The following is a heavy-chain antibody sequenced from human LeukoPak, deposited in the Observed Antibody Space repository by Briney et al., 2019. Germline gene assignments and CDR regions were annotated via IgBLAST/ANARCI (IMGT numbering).Heavy chain of an antibody. Sequence: SETLSLTCAVYGGSLSGFYWSWIRQPPGKGLEWVGEINHRGSTNYNPSLKSRVSTSADTSKNQFSLKLSSMTAADTAVYYCAKNGQSGFSFDPWGQGTLVTVSS. V-gene: IGHV4-34*01. D-gene: IGHD3-3*01. CDR3: AKNGQSGFSFDP. CDR1: GGSLSGFY. CDR2: INHRGST. J-gene: IGHJ5*02.